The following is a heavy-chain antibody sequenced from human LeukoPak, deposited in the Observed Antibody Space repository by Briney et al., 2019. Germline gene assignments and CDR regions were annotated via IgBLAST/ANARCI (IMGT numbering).Heavy chain of an antibody. CDR3: ARGARGSGTASDY. Sequence: GGSLRLSCAASGFTFTSDWMSWVRQAPGKGLEWVANIKQDGSEKYYVDSVKGRFTISRDNAKNSLYLQMNSLRAEDTAVYYCARGARGSGTASDYWGQGTLVTVSS. J-gene: IGHJ4*02. CDR2: IKQDGSEK. D-gene: IGHD3-10*01. V-gene: IGHV3-7*01. CDR1: GFTFTSDW.